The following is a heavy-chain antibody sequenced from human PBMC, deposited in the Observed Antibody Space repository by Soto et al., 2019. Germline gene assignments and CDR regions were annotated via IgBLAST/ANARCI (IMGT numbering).Heavy chain of an antibody. V-gene: IGHV3-9*01. Sequence: EVQLVESGGGLVQPGRSLRLSCAASGFTFDDYAMHWVRQAPGKGLEWVSGISWKSGSIGYADSGKGRFTISRDKAKNFLDLEMNSLRSEDTALYCCGKDMGEGVVATTVGFDILGQGTMVTVSS. CDR2: ISWKSGSI. D-gene: IGHD5-12*01. CDR1: GFTFDDYA. CDR3: GKDMGEGVVATTVGFDI. J-gene: IGHJ3*02.